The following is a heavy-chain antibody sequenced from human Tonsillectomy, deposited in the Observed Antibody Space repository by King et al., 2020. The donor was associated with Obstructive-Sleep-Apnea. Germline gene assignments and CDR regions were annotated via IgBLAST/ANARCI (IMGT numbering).Heavy chain of an antibody. Sequence: VQLVESGGGLAQPGRSLRLSCAATGFNFDDYAMYWVRQAPGKGLEWVSGIRWDSYSFGYADSVKGRVTISRDNPNNSLYLQMNSLRAEDTAFYYCAKGNPSQLKLLNIDYWGQGTLVTVSS. CDR3: AKGNPSQLKLLNIDY. CDR2: IRWDSYSF. CDR1: GFNFDDYA. D-gene: IGHD1-7*01. J-gene: IGHJ4*02. V-gene: IGHV3-9*01.